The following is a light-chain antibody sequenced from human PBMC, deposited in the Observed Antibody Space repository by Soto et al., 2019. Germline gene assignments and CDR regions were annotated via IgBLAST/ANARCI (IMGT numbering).Light chain of an antibody. V-gene: IGLV2-14*01. CDR2: EVS. Sequence: QSALTQPASVSASPGQSITISCTGTSSDIGGYIYVSWYQHHPGKAPRLMIYEVSSRPSGVSNRFSGSKSGNTASLTISGLQAEDEALYYCSSYSSANTVIFGGGTKLTVL. J-gene: IGLJ2*01. CDR1: SSDIGGYIY. CDR3: SSYSSANTVI.